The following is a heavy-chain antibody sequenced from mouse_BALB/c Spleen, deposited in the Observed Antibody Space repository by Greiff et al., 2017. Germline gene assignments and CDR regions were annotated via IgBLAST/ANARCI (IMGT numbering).Heavy chain of an antibody. CDR1: GYSFTSYY. CDR2: IDPFNGGT. Sequence: VQLQQSGPELMKPGASVKISCKASGYSFTSYYMHWVKQSHGKSLEWIGYIDPFNGGTSYNQKFKGKATLTVDKSSSTAYMHLSSLTSEDSAVYYCAREYRSYFDYWGQGTTLTVSS. V-gene: IGHV1S135*01. CDR3: AREYRSYFDY. J-gene: IGHJ2*01. D-gene: IGHD2-14*01.